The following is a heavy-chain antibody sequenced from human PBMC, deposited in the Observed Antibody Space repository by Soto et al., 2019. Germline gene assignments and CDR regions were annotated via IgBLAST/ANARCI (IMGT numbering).Heavy chain of an antibody. D-gene: IGHD2-15*01. V-gene: IGHV3-73*01. CDR3: TSPSCSGTSCYAFDF. CDR1: GFTFSGSA. J-gene: IGHJ4*02. Sequence: LRLSCAASGFTFSGSAMHWVRQASGKGLEWVGRIRSKANNYATEYAASVKGRFTISRDDSKNTAYLQVNSLQTEDTAVYYCTSPSCSGTSCYAFDFWGQGTLVTVSS. CDR2: IRSKANNYAT.